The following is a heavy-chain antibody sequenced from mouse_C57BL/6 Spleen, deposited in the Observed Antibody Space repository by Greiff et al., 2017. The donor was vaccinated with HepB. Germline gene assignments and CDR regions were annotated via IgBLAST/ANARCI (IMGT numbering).Heavy chain of an antibody. CDR1: GYTFTDYY. CDR2: IYPGSGNT. Sequence: VHLKQSGAELVRPGASVKLSCKASGYTFTDYYINWVKQRPGQGLEWIARIYPGSGNTYYNEKFKGKATLTAEKSSSTAYMQLSSLTSEDSAVYFCARRKYYGNSDAMDYWGQGTSVTVSS. CDR3: ARRKYYGNSDAMDY. D-gene: IGHD2-1*01. V-gene: IGHV1-76*01. J-gene: IGHJ4*01.